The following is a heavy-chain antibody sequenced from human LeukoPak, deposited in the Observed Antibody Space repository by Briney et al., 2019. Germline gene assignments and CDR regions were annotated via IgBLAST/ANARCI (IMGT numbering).Heavy chain of an antibody. V-gene: IGHV7-4-1*02. CDR3: AKERNGDYVSDS. CDR1: GYTFTKYV. CDR2: IYTNTGNP. J-gene: IGHJ4*02. D-gene: IGHD4-17*01. Sequence: ASVKVSCKASGYTFTKYVLNWLRQAPGQGLEWMGRIYTNTGNPTYAQGFTGHFVFSLDTSVNTAFLHITNLQPEDTAVYFCAKERNGDYVSDSWGQGTLVTVSS.